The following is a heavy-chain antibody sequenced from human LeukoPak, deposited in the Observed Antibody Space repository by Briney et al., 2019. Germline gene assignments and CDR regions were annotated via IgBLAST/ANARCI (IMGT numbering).Heavy chain of an antibody. D-gene: IGHD3-10*01. CDR2: IKRDGREK. CDR1: GFTFTSYS. Sequence: PGGSLRLSCEASGFTFTSYSMSWVRQAPGKGLEWVANIKRDGREKYYVDSVKGRFTISRDNAKNSVYLQMNSLRVEDTAVYYCAVRRGHWGQGTLVTVSS. J-gene: IGHJ4*02. V-gene: IGHV3-7*01. CDR3: AVRRGH.